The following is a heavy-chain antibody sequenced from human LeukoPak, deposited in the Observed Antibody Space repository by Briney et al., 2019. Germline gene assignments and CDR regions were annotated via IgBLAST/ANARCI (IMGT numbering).Heavy chain of an antibody. CDR2: IWYDGSNK. V-gene: IGHV3-33*01. Sequence: GGSLRLSCVASGFTFSSYGMHWVRQAPGKGLEWVAVIWYDGSNKYYADSVKGRFTISRDNSKNTLYLQMNSLRAEDTAVYYCARARLVRESTFDYWGQGTLVTVSS. J-gene: IGHJ4*02. D-gene: IGHD3-10*01. CDR1: GFTFSSYG. CDR3: ARARLVRESTFDY.